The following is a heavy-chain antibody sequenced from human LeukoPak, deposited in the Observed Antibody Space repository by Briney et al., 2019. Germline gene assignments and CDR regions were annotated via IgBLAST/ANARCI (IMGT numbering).Heavy chain of an antibody. V-gene: IGHV1-8*01. D-gene: IGHD6-6*01. CDR3: AKGEEYSSPLTPLDY. CDR1: GYTYSSYD. Sequence: ASVKVSRKAFGYTYSSYDINWVRQATGQGLEWMGWMNPNSGSTGYAQKFQGRVTMTTNTSISTAYMTLSSLGYEDTAVYYCAKGEEYSSPLTPLDYWGQGTLVTVSS. CDR2: MNPNSGST. J-gene: IGHJ4*02.